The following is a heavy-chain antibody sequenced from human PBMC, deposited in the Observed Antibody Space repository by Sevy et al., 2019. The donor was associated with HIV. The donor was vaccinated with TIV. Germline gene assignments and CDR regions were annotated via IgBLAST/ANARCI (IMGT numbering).Heavy chain of an antibody. J-gene: IGHJ6*02. CDR2: ISYDGSNK. CDR1: GFTFSSYG. CDR3: AILADTPKAKVGYYYGMDV. V-gene: IGHV3-30*03. Sequence: GGSLRLSCAASGFTFSSYGMHWVRQAPGKGLEWVAVISYDGSNKYYADSVKGRFTISRDNSKNTLYLQMNSLRAEDTAAYYCAILADTPKAKVGYYYGMDVWGQGTTVTVSS. D-gene: IGHD1-26*01.